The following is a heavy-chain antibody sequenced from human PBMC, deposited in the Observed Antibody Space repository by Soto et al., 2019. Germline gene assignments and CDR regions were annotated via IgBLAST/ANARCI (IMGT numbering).Heavy chain of an antibody. CDR2: TSYDGSNK. V-gene: IGHV3-30*19. D-gene: IGHD3-16*01. CDR1: GFTFRSYV. Sequence: QVQLVESGGGVVQPGTSLRLSCVGSGFTFRSYVIHWVRQAPGKGLEWVALTSYDGSNKYYDDSVKGRFTISRDNSRNTVDMQMDSLRLEDTARYSCARWGTTGGLDVWGQGTRVYVAS. CDR3: ARWGTTGGLDV. J-gene: IGHJ4*02.